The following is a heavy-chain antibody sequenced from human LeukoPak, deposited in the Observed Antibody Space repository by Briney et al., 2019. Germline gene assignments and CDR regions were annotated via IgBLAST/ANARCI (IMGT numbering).Heavy chain of an antibody. CDR3: AKVFSGPYYDSSELDY. Sequence: PGGSLRLSCAASGFTFSSYAMSWVRQAPGKGLEWVSAISGSGGSTYYADSVKGRFTISRDNSKNTLYLQMNSLRAEDTAVYYCAKVFSGPYYDSSELDYWGQGTLATVSS. D-gene: IGHD3-22*01. J-gene: IGHJ4*02. CDR2: ISGSGGST. V-gene: IGHV3-23*01. CDR1: GFTFSSYA.